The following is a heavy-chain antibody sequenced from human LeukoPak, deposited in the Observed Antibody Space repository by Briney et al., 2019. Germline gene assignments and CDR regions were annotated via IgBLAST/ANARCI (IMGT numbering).Heavy chain of an antibody. CDR2: IYWNDDK. J-gene: IGHJ4*02. Sequence: SGPTLVKPTQTLTLTCTFSGFSLSTSGVGVGWIRQPPGKALEWLALIYWNDDKRYSPSLKSRLTITKDTSKNQVVLTMTNMDPVDTATYYCAHMHQYYDILTGYYPAQFDYWGQGTLVTVSS. D-gene: IGHD3-9*01. CDR1: GFSLSTSGVG. V-gene: IGHV2-5*01. CDR3: AHMHQYYDILTGYYPAQFDY.